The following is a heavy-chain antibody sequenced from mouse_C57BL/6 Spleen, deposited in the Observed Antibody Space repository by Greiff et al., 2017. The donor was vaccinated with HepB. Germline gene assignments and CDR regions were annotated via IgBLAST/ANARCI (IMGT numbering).Heavy chain of an antibody. V-gene: IGHV2-2*01. CDR3: ARRDYDYDGGYFDY. Sequence: QLKESGPGLVQPSQSLSITSTVSGFSLTSYGVHWVRQSPGKGLEWLGVIWSGGSTDYNAAFISRLSISKDNSKSQVFFKMNSLQADDTAIYYCARRDYDYDGGYFDYWGQGTTLTVSS. J-gene: IGHJ2*01. D-gene: IGHD2-4*01. CDR1: GFSLTSYG. CDR2: IWSGGST.